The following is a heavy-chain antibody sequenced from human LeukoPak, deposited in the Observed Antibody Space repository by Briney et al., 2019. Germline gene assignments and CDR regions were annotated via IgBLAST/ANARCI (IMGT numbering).Heavy chain of an antibody. J-gene: IGHJ3*02. Sequence: PGGSLRLSCAASGFTFSSYAMSWVRQAPGKGLEWVSYISSSSTIYYADSVKGRFTISRDNAKNSLYLQMNSLRAEDTAVYYCARMGFGNAFDIWGQGTMVTVSS. CDR2: ISSSSTI. CDR1: GFTFSSYA. D-gene: IGHD3-16*01. V-gene: IGHV3-48*01. CDR3: ARMGFGNAFDI.